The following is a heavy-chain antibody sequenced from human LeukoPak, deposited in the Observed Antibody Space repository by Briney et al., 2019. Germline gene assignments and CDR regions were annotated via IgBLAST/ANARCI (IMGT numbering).Heavy chain of an antibody. Sequence: GGSLRPSCAASGFTFSRYWMHWVRQAPGKGLVWVSRIKSDGSITNYADSVKGRFAISRDNTKNTLYLQMNSLRAEDTGVYYCACLTVGVWGQGTTVTVSS. J-gene: IGHJ6*02. D-gene: IGHD2-8*02. CDR2: IKSDGSIT. CDR1: GFTFSRYW. CDR3: ACLTVGV. V-gene: IGHV3-74*01.